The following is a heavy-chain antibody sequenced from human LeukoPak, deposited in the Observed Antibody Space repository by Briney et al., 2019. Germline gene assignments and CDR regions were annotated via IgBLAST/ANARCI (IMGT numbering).Heavy chain of an antibody. CDR1: GDSISSGNYY. CDR2: IYTSGST. Sequence: SQTLSLTCTVSGDSISSGNYYWTWIRQPAGKGLELIGRIYTSGSTSYNPSLKSRVTISVDMSRNQFSLKLSSVTAADTAVYYCARGGSPAHYYVLLHYMDVWGKGTTVTISS. V-gene: IGHV4-61*02. D-gene: IGHD3-10*02. J-gene: IGHJ6*03. CDR3: ARGGSPAHYYVLLHYMDV.